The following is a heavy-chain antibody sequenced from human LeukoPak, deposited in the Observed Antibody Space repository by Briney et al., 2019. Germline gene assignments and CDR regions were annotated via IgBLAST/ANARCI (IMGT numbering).Heavy chain of an antibody. V-gene: IGHV1-2*02. CDR1: GYTFTGCY. J-gene: IGHJ5*02. D-gene: IGHD2-2*01. CDR3: ARVKVGIVVVPAAIYWFDP. CDR2: INPKSGGT. Sequence: ASVKVSCKASGYTFTGCYMHWVRQAPGQGLEWMGWINPKSGGTNYAQKFQGRVTMTRDTSISTAYMELSRLRSDDTAVYYCARVKVGIVVVPAAIYWFDPWGQGTLVTVSS.